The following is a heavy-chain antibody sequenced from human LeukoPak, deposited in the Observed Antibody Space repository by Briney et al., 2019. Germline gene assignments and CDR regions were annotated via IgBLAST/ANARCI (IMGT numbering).Heavy chain of an antibody. D-gene: IGHD3-3*01. V-gene: IGHV1-18*01. CDR3: ARGTIFGVVPGAFDI. CDR2: ISAYNGST. J-gene: IGHJ3*02. Sequence: GASVKVSCKASGYTFTSYGISWVRQAPGQGLEWMGWISAYNGSTNYAQKLQGRVTMTTDTSTSTAYMELRGLRSDDTAVYYCARGTIFGVVPGAFDIWGQGTMVTVSS. CDR1: GYTFTSYG.